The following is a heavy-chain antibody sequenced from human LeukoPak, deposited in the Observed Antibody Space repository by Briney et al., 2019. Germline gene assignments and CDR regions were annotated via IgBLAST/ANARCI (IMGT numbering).Heavy chain of an antibody. J-gene: IGHJ1*01. Sequence: PGGSLRLSCAASGFTFSTHAMSWVRQAPGKGLEWVSSISSTGGHTYYSDSVKGRFTISRDNSKNTLYLQMNSLRAEDTALYYCAKALIGTGGYFQHWGHGTLVTVSS. CDR2: ISSTGGHT. V-gene: IGHV3-23*01. D-gene: IGHD1-1*01. CDR1: GFTFSTHA. CDR3: AKALIGTGGYFQH.